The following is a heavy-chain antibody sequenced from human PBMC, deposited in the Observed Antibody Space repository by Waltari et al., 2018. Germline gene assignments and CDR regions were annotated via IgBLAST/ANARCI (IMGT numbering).Heavy chain of an antibody. CDR3: AGGGYCSGGSCYYYYYYGMDV. V-gene: IGHV4-34*01. Sequence: QVQLQQWGAGLLKPSETLSLTCAVYGGSFSGYYWSWIRPPPGKGLEWIGEINHSGSTNYNPSLKSRVTISVDTSKNQFSLKLSSVTAADTAGYYCAGGGYCSGGSCYYYYYYGMDVWGQGTTVTVSS. CDR1: GGSFSGYY. CDR2: INHSGST. J-gene: IGHJ6*02. D-gene: IGHD2-15*01.